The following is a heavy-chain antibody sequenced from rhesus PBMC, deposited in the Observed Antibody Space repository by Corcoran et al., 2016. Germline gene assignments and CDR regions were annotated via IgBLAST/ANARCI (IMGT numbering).Heavy chain of an antibody. CDR2: SSGSGGST. V-gene: IGHV4-173*01. CDR1: GGSISSNY. D-gene: IGHD3-3*01. Sequence: QLQLQESGPGLVKPSETLSLTCAVSGGSISSNYWSWIRQPPGKGLEWIGRSSGSGGSTDYNPSLKSRFTISTDTSTNQFSLKLSSVTAADTAVYYGARGIFGPFDSWGQGVVVTVSS. J-gene: IGHJ6*01. CDR3: ARGIFGPFDS.